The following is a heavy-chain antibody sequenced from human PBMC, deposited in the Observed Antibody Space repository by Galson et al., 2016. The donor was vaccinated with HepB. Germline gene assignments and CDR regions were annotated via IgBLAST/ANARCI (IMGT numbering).Heavy chain of an antibody. CDR2: ISRTEIK. CDR1: GFTLSSYS. Sequence: SLRLSCAVSGFTLSSYSMNWVRQAPGKGLEWISYISRTEIKYYADSVKGRFTISRDDAKNTVYLQMNSLRDDDTAVYHCTRDLPTTATTSGEHFVYWGQGTLVTVSS. D-gene: IGHD4-17*01. V-gene: IGHV3-48*02. CDR3: TRDLPTTATTSGEHFVY. J-gene: IGHJ4*02.